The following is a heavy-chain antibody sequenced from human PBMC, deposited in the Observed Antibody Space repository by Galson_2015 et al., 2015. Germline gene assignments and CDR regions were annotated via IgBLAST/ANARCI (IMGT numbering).Heavy chain of an antibody. Sequence: SVKVSCKASGYTFTSYGISWVRQAPGQGLEWMGGIVPIFGTTNYAQKFQGRVTITADKSTNTVYMELSSLRSEDTAVYYCARADCTSTSCYMDVWGKGTTVTVSS. V-gene: IGHV1-69*06. CDR1: GYTFTSYG. D-gene: IGHD2-2*01. CDR3: ARADCTSTSCYMDV. J-gene: IGHJ6*03. CDR2: IVPIFGTT.